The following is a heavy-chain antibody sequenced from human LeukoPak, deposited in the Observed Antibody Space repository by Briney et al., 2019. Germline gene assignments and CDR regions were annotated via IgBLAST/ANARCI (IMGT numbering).Heavy chain of an antibody. D-gene: IGHD3-10*01. V-gene: IGHV4-4*07. CDR1: GGSISSYY. Sequence: PSETLSLTCTVSGGSISSYYWSWIRQPAGKGLEWIGRIYTSGSTDYNPSLKSRVTMSVDASKNQFSLKLSSVTAADTAVYYCASTLVRGVIAPFDYWGQGTLVIVSS. CDR2: IYTSGST. J-gene: IGHJ4*02. CDR3: ASTLVRGVIAPFDY.